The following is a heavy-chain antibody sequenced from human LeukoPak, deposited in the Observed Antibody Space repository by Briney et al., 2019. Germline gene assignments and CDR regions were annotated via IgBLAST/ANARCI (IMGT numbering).Heavy chain of an antibody. CDR1: GGSITTSSYY. D-gene: IGHD3-22*01. J-gene: IGHJ4*02. V-gene: IGHV4-61*01. Sequence: SETLSLTCSVSGGSITTSSYYWSWIRQPPGKGLEWIGYIYYSGSTNYNPSLKSRVTISVDTSKNQFSLKLRSVTAADTAVYYCARGLYDSSGYYTDYWGQGTLVTVSS. CDR2: IYYSGST. CDR3: ARGLYDSSGYYTDY.